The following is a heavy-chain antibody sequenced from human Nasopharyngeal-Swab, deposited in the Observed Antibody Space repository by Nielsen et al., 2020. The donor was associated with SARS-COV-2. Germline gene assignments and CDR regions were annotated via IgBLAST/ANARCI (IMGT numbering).Heavy chain of an antibody. D-gene: IGHD3-10*01. CDR3: ARIVDYYGPGSFPFFDF. CDR2: IFSNDKK. J-gene: IGHJ4*02. V-gene: IGHV2-26*01. Sequence: RQAPGKALEWLVHIFSNDKKSYNSSLKTRVTISKDTSKSQVVLTMTNMDPVDTATYYCARIVDYYGPGSFPFFDFWGQGIPVTVSS.